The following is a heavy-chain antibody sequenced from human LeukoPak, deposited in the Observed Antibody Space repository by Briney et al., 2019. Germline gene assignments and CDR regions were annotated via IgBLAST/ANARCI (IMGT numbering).Heavy chain of an antibody. J-gene: IGHJ1*01. CDR2: ISGSGGST. V-gene: IGHV3-23*01. Sequence: PGGSLRLSCAASGFTFSSYAMSWVRQAPGKGLEWVSAISGSGGSTYYADSVKGRFTISRDNSKNTLYLQMNSLRAEDTAVYYCAKIPRRGGWYPEYFRHWGQGTLVTVSS. CDR3: AKIPRRGGWYPEYFRH. CDR1: GFTFSSYA. D-gene: IGHD6-19*01.